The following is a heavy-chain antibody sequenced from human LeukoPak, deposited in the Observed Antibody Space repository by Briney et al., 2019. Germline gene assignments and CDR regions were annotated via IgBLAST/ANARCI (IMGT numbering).Heavy chain of an antibody. Sequence: SETLSLTCTVSGGSMSSYSWSWIRQPAGKGLEWIGRIYSSGTTNYNPPLKSRVTMSVDTSKNQFSLKLSSVTAADTAVYYCARGYCSGGSCYYFDYWGQGTLVTVSS. CDR3: ARGYCSGGSCYYFDY. CDR2: IYSSGTT. J-gene: IGHJ4*02. CDR1: GGSMSSYS. D-gene: IGHD2-15*01. V-gene: IGHV4-4*07.